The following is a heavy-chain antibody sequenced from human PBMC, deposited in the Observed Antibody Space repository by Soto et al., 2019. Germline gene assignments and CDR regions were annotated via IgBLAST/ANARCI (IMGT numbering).Heavy chain of an antibody. D-gene: IGHD3-22*01. Sequence: LRLSCAASGFTFSSYWMSWVRQAPGKGLEWVANIKQDGSEKYYVDSVKGRFTISRDNAKNSLYLQMNSLRAEDTAVYYCATVRGYYDSSGYYFDYWGQGTLVTVSS. CDR1: GFTFSSYW. CDR3: ATVRGYYDSSGYYFDY. CDR2: IKQDGSEK. V-gene: IGHV3-7*01. J-gene: IGHJ4*02.